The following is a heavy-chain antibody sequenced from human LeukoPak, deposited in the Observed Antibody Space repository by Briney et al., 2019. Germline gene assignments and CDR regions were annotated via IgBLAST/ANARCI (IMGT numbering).Heavy chain of an antibody. CDR2: IYSGGST. CDR3: ARARLPYSSSWSY. CDR1: GLTVSSNY. D-gene: IGHD6-13*01. J-gene: IGHJ4*02. V-gene: IGHV3-66*02. Sequence: PGGSLRLSCAASGLTVSSNYMSWVRQAPGKGLEWVSGIYSGGSTYSAASVKGRFTTSRDTSKPALSLQMNSLRAEDTAVYYCARARLPYSSSWSYWGQGTLVTVSS.